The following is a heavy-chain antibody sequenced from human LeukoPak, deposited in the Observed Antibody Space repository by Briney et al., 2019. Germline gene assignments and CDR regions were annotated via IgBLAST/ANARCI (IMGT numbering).Heavy chain of an antibody. D-gene: IGHD3-9*01. CDR2: IYYSGST. CDR3: ARGASDYNILTGYFGYSFDY. Sequence: SETLSLTCTVSGGSINSTNYYWGWIRQPPGKGLEWIGSIYYSGSTYYNPSLKGRTTSMNQFSLRLSSVTAADTAVYYCARGASDYNILTGYFGYSFDYWGQGILVTVSS. CDR1: GGSINSTNYY. V-gene: IGHV4-39*01. J-gene: IGHJ4*02.